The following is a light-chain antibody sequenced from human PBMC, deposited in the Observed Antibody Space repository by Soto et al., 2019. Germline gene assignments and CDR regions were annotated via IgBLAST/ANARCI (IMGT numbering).Light chain of an antibody. CDR3: QQSYSTPWT. J-gene: IGKJ1*01. V-gene: IGKV1-39*01. CDR1: QSISSY. Sequence: DIQMTQSPSSLSSSVGYRSTITCRASQSISSYLNWYQQKPGKAPKLLIYAASSLQSGVPSRFSCSGSGTDFTLTISSLQPEDFATYYCQQSYSTPWTFGQGTKVDIK. CDR2: AAS.